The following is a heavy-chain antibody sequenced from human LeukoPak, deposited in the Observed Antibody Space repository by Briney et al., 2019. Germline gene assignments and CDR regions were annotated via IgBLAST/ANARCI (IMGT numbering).Heavy chain of an antibody. V-gene: IGHV3-21*01. J-gene: IGHJ4*02. CDR3: ARVSLGNNYGSGSYDY. D-gene: IGHD3-10*01. CDR1: GFIFTTYS. Sequence: GGSLRLSCAASGFIFTTYSVNWVRQAPGKGLEWGSSISSSSTYISYADSVEGRFTISRDNAENSLYLQMSSLRAEDTAVYYCARVSLGNNYGSGSYDYWGQGTLVTVSS. CDR2: ISSSSTYI.